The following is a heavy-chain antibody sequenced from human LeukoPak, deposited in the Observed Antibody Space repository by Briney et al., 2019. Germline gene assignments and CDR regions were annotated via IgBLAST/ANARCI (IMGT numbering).Heavy chain of an antibody. V-gene: IGHV4-59*08. CDR2: IYYSGST. CDR3: ATLRQSRGYSYGSVDY. J-gene: IGHJ4*02. D-gene: IGHD5-18*01. CDR1: ACSICSLY. Sequence: SETLSHTCSVYACSICSLYWLWLGQPPGKGLEWIGYIYYSGSTNYNPSLKSRVTISVLTSKNQFSLKLSSVTAADTGVYFCATLRQSRGYSYGSVDYWGQGSLVTVSS.